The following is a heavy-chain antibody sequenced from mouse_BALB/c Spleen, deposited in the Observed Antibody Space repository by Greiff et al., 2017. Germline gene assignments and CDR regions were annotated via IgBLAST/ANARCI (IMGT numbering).Heavy chain of an antibody. CDR3: ARKSIYYGNSDWYCDV. CDR2: IWSGGST. Sequence: QVQLKESGPGLVQPSQSLSITCTVSGFSLTSYGVHWVRQSPGKGLEWLGVIWSGGSTDYNAAFISRLSISKDNSKSQVFFKMNSLQANDTAIYYCARKSIYYGNSDWYCDVWGAGTTVTVSS. CDR1: GFSLTSYG. J-gene: IGHJ1*01. V-gene: IGHV2-2*02. D-gene: IGHD2-1*01.